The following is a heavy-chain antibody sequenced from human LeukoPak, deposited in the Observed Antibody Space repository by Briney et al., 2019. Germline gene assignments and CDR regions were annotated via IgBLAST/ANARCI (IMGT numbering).Heavy chain of an antibody. V-gene: IGHV1-18*01. CDR3: ARDLPYYYDSSGYYGRGDD. Sequence: GASVKVSCKASGYTFTSYGISWVRQAPGQGLEWMGWISAYNGNTNYAQKLQGRVTMTTDTSTSTAYMELRSLRSDDTAVYYGARDLPYYYDSSGYYGRGDDWGEGTLVTVSS. CDR2: ISAYNGNT. CDR1: GYTFTSYG. J-gene: IGHJ4*02. D-gene: IGHD3-22*01.